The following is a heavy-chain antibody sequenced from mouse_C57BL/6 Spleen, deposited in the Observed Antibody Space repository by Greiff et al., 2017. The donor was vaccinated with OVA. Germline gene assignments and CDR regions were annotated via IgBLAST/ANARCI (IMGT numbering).Heavy chain of an antibody. CDR1: GYSITSGYD. V-gene: IGHV3-1*01. Sequence: DVQLQESGPGMVKPSQSLSLTCTVTGYSITSGYDWHWIRHFPGNKLEWMGYISYSGSTNYNPSLKSRISITHDTSKNHFFLKLNSVTTEDTATYYCARGDYYGSSYGAMDYWGQGTSVTVSS. CDR3: ARGDYYGSSYGAMDY. CDR2: ISYSGST. J-gene: IGHJ4*01. D-gene: IGHD1-1*01.